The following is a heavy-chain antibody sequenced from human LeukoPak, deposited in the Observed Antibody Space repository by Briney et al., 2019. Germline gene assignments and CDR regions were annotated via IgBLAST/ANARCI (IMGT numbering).Heavy chain of an antibody. CDR3: ARDSTPPLPRQWPIPFDY. J-gene: IGHJ4*02. V-gene: IGHV1-18*01. Sequence: GASVKVSXKASGYTFTSYGISWVRQAPGQGLEWMGWISAYNGNTNYARKLQGRVTMTTDTSTSTAYMELRSLRSDDTAVYYCARDSTPPLPRQWPIPFDYWGQGTLVTVSS. CDR1: GYTFTSYG. CDR2: ISAYNGNT. D-gene: IGHD6-19*01.